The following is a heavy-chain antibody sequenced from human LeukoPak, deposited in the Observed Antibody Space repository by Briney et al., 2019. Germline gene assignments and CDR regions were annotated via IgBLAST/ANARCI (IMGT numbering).Heavy chain of an antibody. V-gene: IGHV3-23*01. CDR3: ARGVEPLGANTLAY. Sequence: GGSLRHSCAASGFTFSNYAMGWVRQAPGKGLEWVSTISGSGSSTYNADSVKGRFTISRDKSTNTLYLQMNSLSPDDTAVYYCARGVEPLGANTLAYWGQGTLVTVSS. CDR2: ISGSGSST. CDR1: GFTFSNYA. D-gene: IGHD1-14*01. J-gene: IGHJ4*02.